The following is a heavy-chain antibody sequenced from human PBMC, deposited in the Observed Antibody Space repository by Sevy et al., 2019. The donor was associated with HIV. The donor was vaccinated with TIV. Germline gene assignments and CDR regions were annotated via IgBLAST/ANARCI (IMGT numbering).Heavy chain of an antibody. CDR3: TRVRGLLGSFDS. V-gene: IGHV3-30*04. CDR1: GFTFSDYT. D-gene: IGHD3-10*01. J-gene: IGHJ5*01. Sequence: GGSLRLSCAASGFTFSDYTIHWVRQAPGKGLEWVSVISYDGSRTYYADSVKGRFTISRDNSKNTLFLQMNSLRAEDTAVYYCTRVRGLLGSFDSWGQGTLVTVSS. CDR2: ISYDGSRT.